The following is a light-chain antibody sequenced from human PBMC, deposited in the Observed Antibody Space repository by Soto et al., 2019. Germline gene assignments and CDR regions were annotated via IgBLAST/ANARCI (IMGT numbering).Light chain of an antibody. Sequence: EIVMTQSPATLSVSPGERATLSCRASQSVSSNLAWYQQKPGQAPRLLIYGAPTRATGIPARFSGSGSGTEFTLTISSLQSEDFAVYYCQQYNNWPPVTCGGGTKVEIK. CDR2: GAP. J-gene: IGKJ4*01. V-gene: IGKV3-15*01. CDR3: QQYNNWPPVT. CDR1: QSVSSN.